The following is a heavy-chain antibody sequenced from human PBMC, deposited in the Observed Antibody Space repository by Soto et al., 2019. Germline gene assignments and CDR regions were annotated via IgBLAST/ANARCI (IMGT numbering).Heavy chain of an antibody. CDR2: IYHSGST. CDR3: ARYPGYGDYAPRY. Sequence: QVQLQESGPGLVKPSQTLSLTCTVSGGSINSGDYYWSWIRQPPGKGLEWIGYIYHSGSTHYNPSLKSRVTITVDTSKNQVSLRPSSVTAADTAVYYCARYPGYGDYAPRYWGQGTLVTVAS. CDR1: GGSINSGDYY. D-gene: IGHD4-17*01. V-gene: IGHV4-30-4*01. J-gene: IGHJ4*02.